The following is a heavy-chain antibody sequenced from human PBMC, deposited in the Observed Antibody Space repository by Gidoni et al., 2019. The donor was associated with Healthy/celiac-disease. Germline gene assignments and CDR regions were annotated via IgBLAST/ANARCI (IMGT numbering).Heavy chain of an antibody. V-gene: IGHV3-11*06. J-gene: IGHJ6*02. CDR3: ARDCKGSSDPYYYYYGMDV. CDR2: ISSSSSYT. D-gene: IGHD1-26*01. Sequence: QVQLVASGGGLVKPGGSLRLSCAASGFTFSDYYMSWIRQAPGKGLEWVSYISSSSSYTNDADSVKGRFNISRDNAKNSLDLQMNSLRAEDTAVYYCARDCKGSSDPYYYYYGMDVWGQGTTVTVSS. CDR1: GFTFSDYY.